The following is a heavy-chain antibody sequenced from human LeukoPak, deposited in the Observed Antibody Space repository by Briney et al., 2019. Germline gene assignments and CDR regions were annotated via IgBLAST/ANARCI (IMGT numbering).Heavy chain of an antibody. D-gene: IGHD3-9*01. J-gene: IGHJ4*02. V-gene: IGHV3-43D*03. CDR1: GFTFDDYA. CDR2: ISWDGGST. CDR3: VTETGWLFDF. Sequence: GGSLRLSCAASGFTFDDYAMHWVRQAPGKGLEWVSLISWDGGSTYYADSVKGRFTISRDNSKNSLYLQMNSLRAEDTAVYYCVTETGWLFDFWGQGILVTVSS.